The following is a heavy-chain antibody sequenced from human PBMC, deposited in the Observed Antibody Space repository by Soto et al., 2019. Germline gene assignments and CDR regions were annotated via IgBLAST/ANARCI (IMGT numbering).Heavy chain of an antibody. CDR1: VVSISSYY. CDR2: IYYSGST. V-gene: IGHV4-59*01. D-gene: IGHD3-22*01. J-gene: IGHJ4*02. Sequence: SETLSLTCTVSVVSISSYYWSCIRHPPGKGLEWIGYIYYSGSTNYNPSLKSRVTISQDTSKNQFSLNLSSVTAADTAVYYCARDREYYDPTGLYLGYWGPGSMAPVSS. CDR3: ARDREYYDPTGLYLGY.